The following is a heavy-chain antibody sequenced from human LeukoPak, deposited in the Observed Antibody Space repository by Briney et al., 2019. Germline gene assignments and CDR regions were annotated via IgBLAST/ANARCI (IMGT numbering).Heavy chain of an antibody. V-gene: IGHV3-9*01. Sequence: QPGRSLRLSCAASGFTFDDYAMHWVRQAPGKGLEWVSGISWNSGSIGYADSVKGRFTISRDNAKNSLYLQMNSLRAEDTALYYCAKDMEWERNYSMDVWGQGTTVTVSS. D-gene: IGHD1-26*01. J-gene: IGHJ6*02. CDR1: GFTFDDYA. CDR2: ISWNSGSI. CDR3: AKDMEWERNYSMDV.